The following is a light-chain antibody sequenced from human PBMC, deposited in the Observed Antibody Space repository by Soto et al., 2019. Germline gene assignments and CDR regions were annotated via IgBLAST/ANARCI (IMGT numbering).Light chain of an antibody. V-gene: IGKV2-28*01. J-gene: IGKJ5*01. CDR2: LGS. CDR1: QSLLYSNGDNY. Sequence: DIVMTQSPLSLPVTPGEAASLSCRSSQSLLYSNGDNYLDWYLQKPGQSPQLLIYLGSNRASGVPDRFSGSGSGTDFTLKISRVEAEDVGVYYCMQALQTPITFGQGTRLEIK. CDR3: MQALQTPIT.